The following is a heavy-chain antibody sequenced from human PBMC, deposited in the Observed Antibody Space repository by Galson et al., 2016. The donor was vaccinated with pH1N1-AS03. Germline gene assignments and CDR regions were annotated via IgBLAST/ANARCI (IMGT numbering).Heavy chain of an antibody. Sequence: PALVKPTQTLTLTCTFSGFSPNDGGLGVGWIRQPPGKALEWLGMIYWHDDKRYNPSLQNRLTLTQGVSKSEVVLQMTNVDPEDTATYYCAHRFYGSGASFFDFWGQGIVVVVS. CDR3: AHRFYGSGASFFDF. J-gene: IGHJ4*02. D-gene: IGHD3-10*01. CDR2: IYWHDDK. V-gene: IGHV2-5*01. CDR1: GFSPNDGGLG.